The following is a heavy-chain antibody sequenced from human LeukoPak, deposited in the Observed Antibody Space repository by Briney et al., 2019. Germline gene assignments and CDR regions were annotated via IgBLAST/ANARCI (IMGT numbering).Heavy chain of an antibody. D-gene: IGHD3-10*01. CDR2: IIPSFGTA. CDR3: ARLSTGGYYYGSGFDY. V-gene: IGHV1-69*13. J-gene: IGHJ4*02. CDR1: GGTFSSYG. Sequence: SVKVSCKASGGTFSSYGISWVRQAPGQGLEWMGGIIPSFGTANYAQKFQGRFTITADESTRTAYMELSSLRSEDTAVYYCARLSTGGYYYGSGFDYWGQGTLVTVSS.